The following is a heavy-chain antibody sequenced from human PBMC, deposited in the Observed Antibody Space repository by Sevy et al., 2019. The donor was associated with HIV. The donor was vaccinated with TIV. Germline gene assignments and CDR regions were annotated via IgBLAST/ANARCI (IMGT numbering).Heavy chain of an antibody. D-gene: IGHD6-19*01. J-gene: IGHJ4*02. CDR2: ITRTSSYI. CDR1: GFTFSSYS. Sequence: GGSLRLSCVASGFTFSSYSMNWVRQAPGKGLEWVSSITRTSSYITYADSVKGRFTISRDNAKKSLYLQMNSLRAEDMAVYYCARVGVAGSMGDDYWGQGTLVTVSS. V-gene: IGHV3-21*01. CDR3: ARVGVAGSMGDDY.